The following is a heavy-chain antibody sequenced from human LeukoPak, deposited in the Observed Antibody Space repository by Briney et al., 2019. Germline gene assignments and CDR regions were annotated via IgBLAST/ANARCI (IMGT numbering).Heavy chain of an antibody. CDR1: GGSFSGYY. V-gene: IGHV4-34*01. Sequence: SETLSLTCAICGGSFSGYYWSWIRQPPNRGLEWIGEITHSGTTNYNPSLKSRVTISEDTSKNQFSLNLNSVTAADTAVYYCASGPPHDYTTTGFFFNYWGQGTLVTVSS. CDR3: ASGPPHDYTTTGFFFNY. CDR2: ITHSGTT. J-gene: IGHJ4*02. D-gene: IGHD2/OR15-2a*01.